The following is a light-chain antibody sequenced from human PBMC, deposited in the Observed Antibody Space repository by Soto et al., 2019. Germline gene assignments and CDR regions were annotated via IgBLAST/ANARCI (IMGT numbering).Light chain of an antibody. J-gene: IGKJ1*01. Sequence: EIVMTQSPATLSVSPGGRATLSCRASQSVSSNLAWYQQKPGQAPRLLIYGASTRATGIPARFSGSGSGTEFTLTISSLQSEDFAVYYCQQYNNWPPPFGQGTKVDIK. V-gene: IGKV3-15*01. CDR3: QQYNNWPPP. CDR1: QSVSSN. CDR2: GAS.